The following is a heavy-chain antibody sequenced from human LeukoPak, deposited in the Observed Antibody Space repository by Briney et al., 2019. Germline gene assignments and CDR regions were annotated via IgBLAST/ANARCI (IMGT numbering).Heavy chain of an antibody. J-gene: IGHJ4*02. V-gene: IGHV4-28*01. CDR3: ARKKDSSGYYE. D-gene: IGHD3-22*01. CDR2: IYQTGRT. CDR1: GYSISSNNW. Sequence: PSETLSLTCAVSGYSISSNNWWAWIRQPPGKGLEWIGYIYQTGRTSCNPSLQSRVTLSLDTSKNQFSLKLSSVTAVDTAVYYCARKKDSSGYYEWGQGTLVTVSS.